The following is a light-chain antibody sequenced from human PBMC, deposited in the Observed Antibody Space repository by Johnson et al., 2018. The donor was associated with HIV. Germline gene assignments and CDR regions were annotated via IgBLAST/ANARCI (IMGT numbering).Light chain of an antibody. CDR3: GTWDSSLSAYV. CDR2: DNN. Sequence: QAVLTQPPSVSAAPGQKVTIPCSGSSSNIGNNYASWYQQVPGTAPKLLIYDNNKRPSGIPDRFSGSKSGTSATLGITGLQTGDEADYYCGTWDSSLSAYVYSSGSKVTVL. V-gene: IGLV1-51*01. J-gene: IGLJ1*01. CDR1: SSNIGNNY.